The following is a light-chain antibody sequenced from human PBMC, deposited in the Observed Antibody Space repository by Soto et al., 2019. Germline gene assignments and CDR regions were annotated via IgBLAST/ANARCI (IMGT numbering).Light chain of an antibody. Sequence: DIPMTQSPSSLSASVGDRVTITCRASQGISNYLAWYQQKPGKVPKLLIYAASTLQSGVPSRFSGSGSGTDFTLTISSLQPEDVATYYCQKYNSAPTFGGGTKVEIK. CDR2: AAS. V-gene: IGKV1-27*01. J-gene: IGKJ4*01. CDR1: QGISNY. CDR3: QKYNSAPT.